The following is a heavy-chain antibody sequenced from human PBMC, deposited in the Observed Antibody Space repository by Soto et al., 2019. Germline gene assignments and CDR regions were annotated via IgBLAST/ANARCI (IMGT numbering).Heavy chain of an antibody. J-gene: IGHJ3*02. CDR3: ARGDYYDSSGPFSDAFAI. D-gene: IGHD3-22*01. Sequence: EVQLVESGGGLVQPGGSLRLSCAASGFTFSTYWMSWVRQAPGKGLEWVGNIKPDGSQKWYVDSVKCRFTISRDNAKNSLFLQMNSLRAEDTAVYYCARGDYYDSSGPFSDAFAIWGQGTMVTVSS. CDR1: GFTFSTYW. V-gene: IGHV3-7*04. CDR2: IKPDGSQK.